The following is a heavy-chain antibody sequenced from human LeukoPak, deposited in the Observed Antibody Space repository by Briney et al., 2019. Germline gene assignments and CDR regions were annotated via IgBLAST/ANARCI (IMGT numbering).Heavy chain of an antibody. CDR2: IHYSGST. V-gene: IGHV4-59*01. Sequence: SETLSLTCAVYGGSFSGYYWSWIRQPPGKGLEWIGYIHYSGSTSYNPSLKSRVTISVDPSKNLFSLRLNSVTAADTAVYYCARSLMYYDFLTGYSPQNFDYWGQGTLVTVSS. CDR3: ARSLMYYDFLTGYSPQNFDY. J-gene: IGHJ4*02. D-gene: IGHD3-9*01. CDR1: GGSFSGYY.